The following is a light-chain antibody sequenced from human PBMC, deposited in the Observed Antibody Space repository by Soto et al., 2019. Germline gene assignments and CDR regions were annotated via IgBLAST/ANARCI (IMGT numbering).Light chain of an antibody. Sequence: MAQSPLTLSATVGPRVTITFRASQDISSDLGWYQQKPGKAPKLLIYAASTLQSGVPSKFSGSGSGTYLTLTISSLQAEDSASYYCLQDHEHLTFGGGTKVDIK. CDR3: LQDHEHLT. CDR1: QDISSD. V-gene: IGKV1-6*01. CDR2: AAS. J-gene: IGKJ4*01.